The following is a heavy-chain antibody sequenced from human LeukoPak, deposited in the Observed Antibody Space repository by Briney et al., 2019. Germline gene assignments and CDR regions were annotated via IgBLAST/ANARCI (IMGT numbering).Heavy chain of an antibody. V-gene: IGHV1-2*06. CDR3: ARDMVSGGSYSTRFDY. CDR1: GYTFTGYQ. J-gene: IGHJ4*02. Sequence: SVKVSCKPSGYTFTGYQIHWVRQAPGPGLEWMGRINPNSGGTNYAQKFQGRVTMTRDPSISTAYMELSGLASDDTAVYYCARDMVSGGSYSTRFDYWGQGTLVTVSS. CDR2: INPNSGGT. D-gene: IGHD1-26*01.